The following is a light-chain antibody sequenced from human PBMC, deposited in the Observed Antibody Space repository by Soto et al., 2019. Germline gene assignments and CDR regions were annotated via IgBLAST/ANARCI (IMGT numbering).Light chain of an antibody. CDR2: DAS. Sequence: DIQMTQSPSTLSASVGDRVTITCRASQSISSWLAWYQQKPVKAPKLLIYDASSLESGVASRFSSSGSGTEFTLTISSLQPDDFATYYCQQYNSYSGTFGQGTKLEIK. V-gene: IGKV1-5*01. J-gene: IGKJ2*01. CDR3: QQYNSYSGT. CDR1: QSISSW.